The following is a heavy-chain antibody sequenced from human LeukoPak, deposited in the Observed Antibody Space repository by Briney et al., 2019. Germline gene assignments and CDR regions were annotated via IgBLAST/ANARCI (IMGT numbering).Heavy chain of an antibody. CDR3: ARGIHVRSGLSGDY. Sequence: GGSLRLPCAASGFTFSSYGMHWVRQAPGKGLEWVAVIWYDGSNKYYADSVKGRFTISRDNSKNSLYLQMNSLRAEDTALYYCARGIHVRSGLSGDYWGQGTLVTVSS. J-gene: IGHJ4*02. D-gene: IGHD6-25*01. CDR1: GFTFSSYG. V-gene: IGHV3-33*01. CDR2: IWYDGSNK.